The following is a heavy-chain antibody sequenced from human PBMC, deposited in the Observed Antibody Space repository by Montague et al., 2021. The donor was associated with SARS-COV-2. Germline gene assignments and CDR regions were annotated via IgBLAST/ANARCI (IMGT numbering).Heavy chain of an antibody. Sequence: SLRLSCAGSGLTFSNYWMNWVRQAPGKGLEWVANIKPDGNEKHYVDSVKGRFTISRDNANNSLYLQMNNLRAEDTAVYYCAGDPSYDHNLSFDYWGQGTLVTVSS. CDR2: IKPDGNEK. J-gene: IGHJ4*02. V-gene: IGHV3-7*05. CDR3: AGDPSYDHNLSFDY. CDR1: GLTFSNYW. D-gene: IGHD3-3*01.